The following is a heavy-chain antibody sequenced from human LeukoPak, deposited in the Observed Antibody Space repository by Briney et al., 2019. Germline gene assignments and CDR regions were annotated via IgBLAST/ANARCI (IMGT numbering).Heavy chain of an antibody. CDR1: SGSFSGSGYF. Sequence: SETLSLTCTVSSGSFSGSGYFYNWIRQPPGKGLEWIGYISYSGTTYYNPSLKSRAIVTADMSKSQFSLKLNSVTAADTAVYYCARATTVTARYFDSWGQGTLVTVTS. D-gene: IGHD4-17*01. J-gene: IGHJ4*01. CDR3: ARATTVTARYFDS. V-gene: IGHV4-31*03. CDR2: ISYSGTT.